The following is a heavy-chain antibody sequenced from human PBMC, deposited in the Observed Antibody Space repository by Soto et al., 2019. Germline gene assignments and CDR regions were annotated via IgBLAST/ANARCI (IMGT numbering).Heavy chain of an antibody. CDR3: ARVYGDYEGQRYYYYYGMDV. CDR2: IIPIFGTA. V-gene: IGHV1-69*13. D-gene: IGHD4-17*01. Sequence: ASVKVSCKASGGTFSSYAISWVRQAPGQGLEWMGGIIPIFGTANYAQKFQGRVTITADESTSTAYMELSSLRSEDTAVYYCARVYGDYEGQRYYYYYGMDVWGQGTTVTVSS. J-gene: IGHJ6*02. CDR1: GGTFSSYA.